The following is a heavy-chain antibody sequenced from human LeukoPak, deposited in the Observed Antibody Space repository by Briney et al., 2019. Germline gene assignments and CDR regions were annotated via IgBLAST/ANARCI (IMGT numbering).Heavy chain of an antibody. CDR2: INPNSGGT. CDR1: GYSFTGYY. CDR3: ARGPYSTSPHFDY. J-gene: IGHJ4*02. V-gene: IGHV1-2*02. Sequence: ASVKVSCKASGYSFTGYYMHWVRQAPGQGLEWMGWINPNSGGTHYAQKFQGRVTMTRDTPISTAYMELSSLRSDDTAIYYCARGPYSTSPHFDYWGQGTLVTVSS. D-gene: IGHD6-6*01.